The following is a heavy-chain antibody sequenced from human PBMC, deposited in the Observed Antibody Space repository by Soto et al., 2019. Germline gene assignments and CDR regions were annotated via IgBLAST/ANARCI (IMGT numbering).Heavy chain of an antibody. Sequence: GGSLRLSCAASGFTFSSYSMNWVRQAPGKGLECVSSISSSSSYIYYADSVKGRFTISRDNAKNSLYLQMNSLRAEDTAVYYCARDNPLTPPTTPYYYYYGMDVWGQGTTVTVSS. J-gene: IGHJ6*02. CDR2: ISSSSSYI. V-gene: IGHV3-21*01. CDR1: GFTFSSYS. D-gene: IGHD1-7*01. CDR3: ARDNPLTPPTTPYYYYYGMDV.